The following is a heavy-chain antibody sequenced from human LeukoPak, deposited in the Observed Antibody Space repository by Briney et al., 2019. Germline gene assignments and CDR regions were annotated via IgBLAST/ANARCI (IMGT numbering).Heavy chain of an antibody. CDR3: ARDLVTVTKGFDI. V-gene: IGHV4-59*11. CDR2: ISYIGST. D-gene: IGHD4-17*01. Sequence: SETLSLTCAVSDDSFSSHYWTWIRQPPGKGLEWIGYISYIGSTNYNPSLKSRVTISIDTSKNQFSLKLSTVTASDTAVYYCARDLVTVTKGFDIWGQGTMVSVSS. J-gene: IGHJ3*02. CDR1: DDSFSSHY.